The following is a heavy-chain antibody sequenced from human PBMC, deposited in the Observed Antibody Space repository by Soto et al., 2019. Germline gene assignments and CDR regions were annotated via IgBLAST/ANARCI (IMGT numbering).Heavy chain of an antibody. J-gene: IGHJ4*02. CDR1: GFSCEDYA. V-gene: IGHV3-9*01. D-gene: IGHD4-17*01. CDR3: AKDMEPRPEHEYGDSVIDY. Sequence: LRLADAASGFSCEDYAMHWVRQASGKGLEWVSGISWNSGSIGYADSVKGRFTISRDNAKNSLYLQMNSLRAEDTALYYCAKDMEPRPEHEYGDSVIDYWGQGTLVTVSS. CDR2: ISWNSGSI.